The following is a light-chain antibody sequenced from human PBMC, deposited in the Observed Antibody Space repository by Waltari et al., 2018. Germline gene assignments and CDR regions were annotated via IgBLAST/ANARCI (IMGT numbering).Light chain of an antibody. CDR2: LAT. CDR3: XXXRQTPYT. J-gene: IGKJ2*01. Sequence: IVXTXSPLSXXLTPGEPASXSXRASQSLLHRNGHNYLDWYLQKPGQSPQLLIYLATTRASGVPDRFSGDASGTQFTLRISRVEAEDVGVYXXXXXRQTPYTFGQGTKLEIK. V-gene: IGKV2-28*01. CDR1: QSLLHRNGHNY.